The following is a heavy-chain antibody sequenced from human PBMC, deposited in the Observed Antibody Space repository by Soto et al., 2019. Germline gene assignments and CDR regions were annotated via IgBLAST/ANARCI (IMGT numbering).Heavy chain of an antibody. CDR2: IWYDGSNK. D-gene: IGHD2-15*01. CDR1: GFTFSSYG. J-gene: IGHJ4*02. CDR3: ARGEYCSGGSCYVFLFDY. Sequence: GGSLRLSCAASGFTFSSYGMHWVRQAPGKGLEWVAVIWYDGSNKYYADSVKGRFTISRDNSKNTLYLQMNSLRAEDTAVYYCARGEYCSGGSCYVFLFDYWGQGTLVTVSS. V-gene: IGHV3-33*01.